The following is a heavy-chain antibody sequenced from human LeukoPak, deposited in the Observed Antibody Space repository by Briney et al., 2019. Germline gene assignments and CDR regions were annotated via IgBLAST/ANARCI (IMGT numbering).Heavy chain of an antibody. CDR2: ISSSSSYI. Sequence: PGGSLRLSCAASGFTFSSYGMSWVRQAPGKGLEWVSSISSSSSYIYYADSVKGRFTISRDNAKNSLYLQMNSLRAEDTAVYYCARIAPTVVTAIRHPYYFDYWGQGTLVTVSS. CDR1: GFTFSSYG. V-gene: IGHV3-21*01. D-gene: IGHD2-21*02. CDR3: ARIAPTVVTAIRHPYYFDY. J-gene: IGHJ4*02.